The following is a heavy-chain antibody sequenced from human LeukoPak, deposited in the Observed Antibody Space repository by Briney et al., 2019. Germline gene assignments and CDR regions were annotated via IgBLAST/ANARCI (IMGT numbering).Heavy chain of an antibody. CDR3: ARKSSGSSGYYFDY. Sequence: SETLSLTCTVSGGSISSSYYYWDWIRQPPGKGLEWIGSIYCSGSTYYSPSLKSRVTISVETSKNQFSLKLSSVTAADTAVYYCARKSSGSSGYYFDYWGQGTLVTVSS. J-gene: IGHJ4*02. D-gene: IGHD3-22*01. V-gene: IGHV4-39*07. CDR1: GGSISSSYYY. CDR2: IYCSGST.